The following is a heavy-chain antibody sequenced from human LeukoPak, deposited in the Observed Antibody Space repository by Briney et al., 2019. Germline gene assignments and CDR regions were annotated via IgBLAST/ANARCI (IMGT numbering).Heavy chain of an antibody. V-gene: IGHV4-59*01. CDR1: GGSISSYY. J-gene: IGHJ4*02. D-gene: IGHD3-10*01. CDR2: IYYSGST. CDR3: AAAPYYYGSGVNGY. Sequence: PSETLSLTCTVSGGSISSYYWCWIRQPPGKGLEWIGYIYYSGSTNYNPSLKSRVTISVDTSKNQFSLKLSSVTAADTAVYYCAAAPYYYGSGVNGYWGQGTLVTVSS.